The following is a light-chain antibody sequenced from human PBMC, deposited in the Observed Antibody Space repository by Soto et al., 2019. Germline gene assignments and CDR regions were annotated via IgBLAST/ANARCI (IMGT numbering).Light chain of an antibody. J-gene: IGLJ2*01. CDR2: SDN. V-gene: IGLV1-44*01. CDR1: SSNIGSNT. Sequence: QSVLTQPPSASGTPGQRVTISCSGSSSNIGSNTVNWYQQLPGTAPKLLIYSDNKRPSGVPDRFSGSKSGTSASLAISGLQSGDEADYYCAAWDDSLSVVFGGGTKLTVL. CDR3: AAWDDSLSVV.